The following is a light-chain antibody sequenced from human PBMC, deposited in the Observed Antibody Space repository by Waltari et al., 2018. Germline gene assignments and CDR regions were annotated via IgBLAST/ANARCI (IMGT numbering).Light chain of an antibody. V-gene: IGKV4-1*01. CDR3: QQYYSSPIS. J-gene: IGKJ5*01. CDR2: WAS. Sequence: EIVMTQSPDSLAVSLGERAAINCQSSRSVLYNSNNKNYLAWYQQKPRQPPKLLINWASSRESGVPDRFSGSGSGTDFTLTISSLQAEDVAVYYCQQYYSSPISFGKGTRLEIK. CDR1: RSVLYNSNNKNY.